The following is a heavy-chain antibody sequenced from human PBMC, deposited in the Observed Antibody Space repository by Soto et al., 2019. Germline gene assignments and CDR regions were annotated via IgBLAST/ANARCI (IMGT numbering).Heavy chain of an antibody. Sequence: QVQLQESGPGLVKPSETLSLTCTVSGASVSSGSYYWSWIRQPPGKGLEWIGYIYYSGSTNYNPSLRCRGTRSVYTSKNQFSLKLSSVTAAYRAVYYWAIHPRYSSSSPGFGYWGQGTLVTVAA. D-gene: IGHD6-6*01. CDR3: AIHPRYSSSSPGFGY. V-gene: IGHV4-61*01. J-gene: IGHJ4*02. CDR2: IYYSGST. CDR1: GASVSSGSYY.